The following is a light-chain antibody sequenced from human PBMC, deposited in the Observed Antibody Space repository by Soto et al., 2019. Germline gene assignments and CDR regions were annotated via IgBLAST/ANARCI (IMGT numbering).Light chain of an antibody. CDR3: MLYMGGGVSI. V-gene: IGLV8-61*01. Sequence: QTVVTQEPSFSASPGGAVTLTCGLSSGSVSTSYYPSWYQQTPGQPPRTLIYDTNSLSSGVPDRFSGSIVGNKAALTITGAQADDESDYYCMLYMGGGVSIFGGGTKLTVL. CDR2: DTN. J-gene: IGLJ2*01. CDR1: SGSVSTSYY.